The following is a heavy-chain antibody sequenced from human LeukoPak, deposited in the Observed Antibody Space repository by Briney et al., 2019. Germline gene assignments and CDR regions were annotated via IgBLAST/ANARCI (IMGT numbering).Heavy chain of an antibody. J-gene: IGHJ3*02. CDR1: GGSISSSSYY. Sequence: PSETLSLTCTVSGGSISSSSYYWGWVRQPPGKGLEWIGSIYYSGSTYYNPSLKSRVTISVDTSKNQFSLKLSSVTAADTAVYYCARRIAVAGYDALDIWGQGTMVTVSS. D-gene: IGHD6-19*01. V-gene: IGHV4-39*01. CDR3: ARRIAVAGYDALDI. CDR2: IYYSGST.